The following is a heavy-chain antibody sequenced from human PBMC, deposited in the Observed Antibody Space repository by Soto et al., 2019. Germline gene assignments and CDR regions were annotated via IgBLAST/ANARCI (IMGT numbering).Heavy chain of an antibody. J-gene: IGHJ6*02. V-gene: IGHV3-64D*06. Sequence: GGSLRLSCSASEFTFGSYAVHCVRQAPGKGLEYISGITGNGGSTYYADSVKGRFYISRDNSKNTLYLQMSSLRDEDSGVYYCVKDSGPAGHFYAMDVWGQGTTVTVSS. CDR3: VKDSGPAGHFYAMDV. CDR1: EFTFGSYA. D-gene: IGHD6-25*01. CDR2: ITGNGGST.